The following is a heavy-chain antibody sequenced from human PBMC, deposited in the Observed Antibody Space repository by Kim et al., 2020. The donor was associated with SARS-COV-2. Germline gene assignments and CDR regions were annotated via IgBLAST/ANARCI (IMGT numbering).Heavy chain of an antibody. Sequence: GGSLRLSCAASGFAFSSYAMSWVRQAPGKGLEWVSSISGGGDSTYYADSVKGRFTFSRDNSENTLYLQINGLRAEDTAVFYCARCRHSTSTSCAPLDSWGQGTLVTVSS. V-gene: IGHV3-23*01. CDR3: ARCRHSTSTSCAPLDS. D-gene: IGHD2-2*01. CDR1: GFAFSSYA. CDR2: ISGGGDST. J-gene: IGHJ4*02.